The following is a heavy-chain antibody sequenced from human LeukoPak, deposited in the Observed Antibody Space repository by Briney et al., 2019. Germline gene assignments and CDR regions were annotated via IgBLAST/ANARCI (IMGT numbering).Heavy chain of an antibody. Sequence: PGGSLRLSCAASGFTFSKYAMRWVRQAPGKGLEWVSTIGGSDGRTYYPDSVKGRFTISRDNAKNSLYLQMNSLRAEDTAVYYCARDGHFDYWGQGTLVTVSS. CDR3: ARDGHFDY. V-gene: IGHV3-23*01. CDR2: IGGSDGRT. J-gene: IGHJ4*02. CDR1: GFTFSKYA.